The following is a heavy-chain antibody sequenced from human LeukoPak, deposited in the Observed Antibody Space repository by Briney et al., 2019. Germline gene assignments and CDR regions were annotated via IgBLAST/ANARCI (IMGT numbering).Heavy chain of an antibody. CDR1: GGSISSNNYS. J-gene: IGHJ4*02. CDR2: IYYSGST. V-gene: IGHV4-39*07. Sequence: SETLSLTCTVSGGSISSNNYSWGWIRQPPGKGLEWIGTIYYSGSTYYNPSLESRVTISVDTSKNQFSLKLSSVTAADTAVYYCARRAGVFDYWGQGTLVTVSS. CDR3: ARRAGVFDY. D-gene: IGHD3-10*01.